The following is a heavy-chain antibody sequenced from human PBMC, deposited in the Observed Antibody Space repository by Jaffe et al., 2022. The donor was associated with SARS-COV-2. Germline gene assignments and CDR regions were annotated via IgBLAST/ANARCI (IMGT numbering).Heavy chain of an antibody. V-gene: IGHV4-4*02. J-gene: IGHJ6*02. CDR3: ARGTEVLRFLEWLSSGSGYYYGMDV. Sequence: QVQLQESGPGLVKPSGTLSLTCAVSGGSISSSNWWSWVRQPPGKGLEWIGEIYHSGSTNYNPSLKSRVTISVDKSKNQFSLKLSSVTAADTAVYYCARGTEVLRFLEWLSSGSGYYYGMDVWGQGTTVTVSS. D-gene: IGHD3-3*01. CDR1: GGSISSSNW. CDR2: IYHSGST.